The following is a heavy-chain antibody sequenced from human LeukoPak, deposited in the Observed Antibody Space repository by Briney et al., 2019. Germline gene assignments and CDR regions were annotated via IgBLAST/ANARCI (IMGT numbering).Heavy chain of an antibody. CDR2: INQDGSAK. CDR3: GRWGVEAGIDD. V-gene: IGHV3-7*01. Sequence: GGSLRLSCAASGFTFSGSWMSWVRQAPGKGLEWVANINQDGSAKNYLDSVKGRFTISIDRGKNSLYLQMNSLRDEDTAVYYCGRWGVEAGIDDWGQGTLVIVSS. CDR1: GFTFSGSW. J-gene: IGHJ4*02. D-gene: IGHD6-13*01.